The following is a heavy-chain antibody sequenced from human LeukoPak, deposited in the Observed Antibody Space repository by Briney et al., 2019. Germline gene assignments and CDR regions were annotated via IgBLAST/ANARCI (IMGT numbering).Heavy chain of an antibody. CDR3: ARDLRTALAFDI. CDR1: GFTFCSYS. Sequence: GESLRLSCAASGFTFCSYSMNWVRQAPGKGLEWVSSISSSSSYIYYADSVKGRFTISRDNAKNSLYLQMNSLRAEDTAVYYCARDLRTALAFDIWGQGTMVTVSS. D-gene: IGHD1/OR15-1a*01. V-gene: IGHV3-21*01. J-gene: IGHJ3*02. CDR2: ISSSSSYI.